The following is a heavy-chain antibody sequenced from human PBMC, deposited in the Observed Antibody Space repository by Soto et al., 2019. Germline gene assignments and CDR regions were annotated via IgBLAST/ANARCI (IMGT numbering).Heavy chain of an antibody. J-gene: IGHJ4*02. CDR1: GFTFSSYA. CDR2: ISGSCGST. CDR3: AKDPRKPQTGY. Sequence: GGSLRLSCAASGFTFSSYAMSWVRQAPGKGLEWVSAISGSCGSTYYADSVKGRFTISRDNSKNTLYLQMNSLRAEDTAVYYCAKDPRKPQTGYWGQGTLVTVSS. V-gene: IGHV3-23*01.